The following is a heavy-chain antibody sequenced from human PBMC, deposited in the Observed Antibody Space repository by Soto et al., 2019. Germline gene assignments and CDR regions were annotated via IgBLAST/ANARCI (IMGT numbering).Heavy chain of an antibody. D-gene: IGHD6-19*01. J-gene: IGHJ4*02. Sequence: EVQLVESGGGLVQPGGSLRLTCVASGFPFSIYSINWVRQAPGKGLEWSSYITSDTNTIKDADSVKGRFTISRDNAKNLVYLQLHSLRDEDTAVYFCSRAVEGPFDYWGQGTVVTVSS. CDR1: GFPFSIYS. V-gene: IGHV3-48*02. CDR3: SRAVEGPFDY. CDR2: ITSDTNTI.